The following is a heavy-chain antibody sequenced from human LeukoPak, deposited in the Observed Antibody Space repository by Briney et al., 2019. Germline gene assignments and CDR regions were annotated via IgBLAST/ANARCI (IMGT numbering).Heavy chain of an antibody. V-gene: IGHV3-23*01. D-gene: IGHD1-26*01. CDR3: AKYGPQDSGSSHFDY. J-gene: IGHJ4*02. CDR2: IRDSGSST. Sequence: GGALRLSCAASGFTFSSYAMSWVRQAPGKGLEWVSAIRDSGSSTHYADSVKGRFTTSRDNSKNTLFLQINSLRAEDTAIYYCAKYGPQDSGSSHFDYWGQGALVTVSS. CDR1: GFTFSSYA.